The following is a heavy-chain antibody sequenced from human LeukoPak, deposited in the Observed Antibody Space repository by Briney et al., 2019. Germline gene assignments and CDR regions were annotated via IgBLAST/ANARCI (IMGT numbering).Heavy chain of an antibody. V-gene: IGHV3-66*01. CDR3: ATDGGQGTMVRGPKGAFDI. CDR1: GFTVSTKY. Sequence: GGSLRLSCAASGFTVSTKYMSWVRQAPGKGLEWVSVIYSGGTTYYADPVKGRFTISRDNSKNTLSLQMNSLRVEDTAIYYCATDGGQGTMVRGPKGAFDIWGQGTMVTVSS. CDR2: IYSGGTT. J-gene: IGHJ3*02. D-gene: IGHD3-10*01.